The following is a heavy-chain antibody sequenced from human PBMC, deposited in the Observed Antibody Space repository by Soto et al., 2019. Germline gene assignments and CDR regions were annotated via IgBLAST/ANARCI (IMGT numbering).Heavy chain of an antibody. D-gene: IGHD4-17*01. CDR2: MSFDGTYK. Sequence: QVQLAESGGGVVQPGRSLRLSCIGSGFRFSDNGMHWVRQAPGKGLEWVAMMSFDGTYKYSADSVKGRFIISRDNSKNTLYLQMNSLRAEDTAVYHCAKDRRDGEYNSVYDFWGQGTLVTVSS. V-gene: IGHV3-30*18. CDR1: GFRFSDNG. J-gene: IGHJ4*02. CDR3: AKDRRDGEYNSVYDF.